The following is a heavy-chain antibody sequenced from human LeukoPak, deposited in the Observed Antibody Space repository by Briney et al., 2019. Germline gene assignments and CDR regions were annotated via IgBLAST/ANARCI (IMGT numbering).Heavy chain of an antibody. CDR1: GFTFSNYW. D-gene: IGHD3-10*01. V-gene: IGHV3-7*01. CDR2: IKEDGSEK. CDR3: ASRSMVRGGGSDY. Sequence: HGGSLRLSCAASGFTFSNYWMSWVRQAPGKGLEWVANIKEDGSEKYYVDSVKGRFTISRDNAKNSLYLQVNSLRAEDTAVYYCASRSMVRGGGSDYWGQGTLVTVSS. J-gene: IGHJ4*02.